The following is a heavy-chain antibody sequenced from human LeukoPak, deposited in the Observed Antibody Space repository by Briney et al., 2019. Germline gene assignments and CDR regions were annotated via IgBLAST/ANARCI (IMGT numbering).Heavy chain of an antibody. CDR1: GYSFTTYW. CDR3: ARVVTQDFDY. CDR2: IDPSDSYT. D-gene: IGHD4-23*01. V-gene: IGHV5-10-1*01. J-gene: IGHJ4*02. Sequence: GESLKISCKGSGYSFTTYWITWVRQMPGKGLEWMGRIDPSDSYTSYSPSFQGHVTISADKSVSTAYLQWSSLKASDAAMYYCARVVTQDFDYWGQGTLVTVSS.